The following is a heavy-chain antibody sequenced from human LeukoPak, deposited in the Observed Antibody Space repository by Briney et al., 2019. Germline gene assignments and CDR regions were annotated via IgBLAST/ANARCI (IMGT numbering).Heavy chain of an antibody. CDR2: IFYSGST. Sequence: SETLSLTCTVSSGSISTSNYYWGWVRQPPGKALEWIGNIFYSGSTYYSPSLKSRVTTSLDTSRNQFSLKLNSVTAADTAVYYCARARRQLVRGWGYWGQGTLVTVSS. CDR3: ARARRQLVRGWGY. CDR1: SGSISTSNYY. D-gene: IGHD1-1*01. J-gene: IGHJ4*02. V-gene: IGHV4-39*07.